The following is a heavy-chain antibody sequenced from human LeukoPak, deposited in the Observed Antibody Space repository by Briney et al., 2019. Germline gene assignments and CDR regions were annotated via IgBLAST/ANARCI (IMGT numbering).Heavy chain of an antibody. V-gene: IGHV3-21*01. CDR1: GFTFSSYS. Sequence: GGSLRLSCAASGFTFSSYSMNWVRQAPGKGLEWVSSISSSSSYIYNADSVKGRFTISRDNAKNSLYLQMNSLRAEDTAVYYCARDHRCSSWYCRENNWFDPWGQGTLVTVSS. CDR2: ISSSSSYI. J-gene: IGHJ5*02. D-gene: IGHD6-13*01. CDR3: ARDHRCSSWYCRENNWFDP.